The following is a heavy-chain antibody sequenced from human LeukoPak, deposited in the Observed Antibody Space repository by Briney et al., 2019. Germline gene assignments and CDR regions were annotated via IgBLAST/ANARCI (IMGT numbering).Heavy chain of an antibody. J-gene: IGHJ4*02. Sequence: SETLSLTCTVSGGSISIYYWSWIRQPPGKGLEWIGYIYNSGSTYYNPSLKSRVTISVDTSKNQFSLRLSSVTAADAAVYYCVRDRELNYWGQGTLVTVSS. V-gene: IGHV4-59*01. CDR1: GGSISIYY. CDR3: VRDRELNY. D-gene: IGHD1-26*01. CDR2: IYNSGST.